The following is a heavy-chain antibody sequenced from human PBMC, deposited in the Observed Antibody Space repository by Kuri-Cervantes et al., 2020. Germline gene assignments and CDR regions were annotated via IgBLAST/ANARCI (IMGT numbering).Heavy chain of an antibody. V-gene: IGHV4-39*01. Sequence: SETLSLTCTVSGGSISSSSYYWGWIRQPPGKGLEWIGSIYYSGSTYYNPSLKSRVTISVDTSKDQFSLKVTSVTAADTAVYYCARHYYDTSDPPDAFDFWGQGTMVTVS. CDR3: ARHYYDTSDPPDAFDF. CDR1: GGSISSSSYY. CDR2: IYYSGST. D-gene: IGHD3-22*01. J-gene: IGHJ3*01.